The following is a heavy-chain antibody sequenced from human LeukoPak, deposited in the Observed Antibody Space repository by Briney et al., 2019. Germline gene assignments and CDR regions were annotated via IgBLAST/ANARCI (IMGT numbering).Heavy chain of an antibody. D-gene: IGHD1-1*01. CDR3: ARYLPGDAFDI. V-gene: IGHV4-59*08. Sequence: SETLSLTCTVSGGSISSYYWSWIRQPPGKGLEWIGYIYYSGSTNYNPSLKSRVTISVDTSKNQFSLKLSSVTAADTAVYYCARYLPGDAFDIWGQGTIVTVSS. CDR1: GGSISSYY. CDR2: IYYSGST. J-gene: IGHJ3*02.